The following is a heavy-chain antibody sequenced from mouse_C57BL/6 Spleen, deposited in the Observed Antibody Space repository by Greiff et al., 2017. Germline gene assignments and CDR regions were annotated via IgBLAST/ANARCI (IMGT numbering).Heavy chain of an antibody. D-gene: IGHD2-1*01. CDR2: INPRYGTT. CDR1: GYSFTDYY. CDR3: ARAGDYDGRPWFAY. V-gene: IGHV1-39*01. Sequence: VQLQQSGPELVKPGASVKISCKASGYSFTDYYINWVKQSNGKSLEWIGVINPRYGTTSYNQKFKGKATLTVDQSSSTAYMQLNSLTSEDSEVYFCARAGDYDGRPWFAYWGQGTLVTVSA. J-gene: IGHJ3*01.